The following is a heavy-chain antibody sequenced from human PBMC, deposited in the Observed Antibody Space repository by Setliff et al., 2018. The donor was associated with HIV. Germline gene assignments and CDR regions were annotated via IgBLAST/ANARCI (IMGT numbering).Heavy chain of an antibody. J-gene: IGHJ4*02. CDR1: GYSFTSYW. CDR2: IYPDESDS. V-gene: IGHV5-51*01. Sequence: GESLKISCKGSGYSFTSYWISWVRQMPGKGLEWMGVIYPDESDSRYSPSFRGQVTISADKSINTAYLQWSSLKASGTAMYYCARVDMGYYYDSSGYSHFDHWGQGTLVTVSS. D-gene: IGHD3-22*01. CDR3: ARVDMGYYYDSSGYSHFDH.